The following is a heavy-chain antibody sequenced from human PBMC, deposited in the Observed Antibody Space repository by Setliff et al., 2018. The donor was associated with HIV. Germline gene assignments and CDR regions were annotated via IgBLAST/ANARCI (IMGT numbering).Heavy chain of an antibody. CDR2: IRPKGKSSTT. V-gene: IGHV3-72*01. Sequence: PGGSLRLSCAASGFTLSDHYMDWVRQAPGKGPEWFGRIRPKGKSSTTEYAASAKGRFIMSRDDSKNSLYLQMNSLRAEDTAMYYCARDKGPPPVVHLDYWGQGTLVTVSS. D-gene: IGHD3-10*02. CDR3: ARDKGPPPVVHLDY. J-gene: IGHJ4*02. CDR1: GFTLSDHY.